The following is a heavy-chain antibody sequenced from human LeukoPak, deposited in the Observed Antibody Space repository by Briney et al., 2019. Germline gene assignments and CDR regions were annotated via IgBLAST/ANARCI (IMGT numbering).Heavy chain of an antibody. CDR2: FIPILGIA. CDR1: GGTFSSYT. Sequence: SVKVSCKASGGTFSSYTISWVRQAPGQGLEWMGRFIPILGIANYAQKFQGRVTITADKSTSTAYMELSSLRSEDTAVYYCAREIVGAFDYWGQGTLVTVSS. J-gene: IGHJ4*02. V-gene: IGHV1-69*04. D-gene: IGHD1-26*01. CDR3: AREIVGAFDY.